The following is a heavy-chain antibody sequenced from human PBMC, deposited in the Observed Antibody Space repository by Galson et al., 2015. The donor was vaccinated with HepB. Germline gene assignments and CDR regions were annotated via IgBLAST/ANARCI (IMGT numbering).Heavy chain of an antibody. V-gene: IGHV4-59*01. CDR3: AREGELLYDY. CDR1: GGSISSYY. D-gene: IGHD3-10*01. J-gene: IGHJ4*02. Sequence: QVQLQESGPGLVKPSQTLSLTCTVSGGSISSYYWSWIRQPPGKGLEWIGYIYYSGSTNYNPSLKSRVTISVDTSKNQFSLKLSSVTAADTAVYYCAREGELLYDYWGQGTLVTVSS. CDR2: IYYSGST.